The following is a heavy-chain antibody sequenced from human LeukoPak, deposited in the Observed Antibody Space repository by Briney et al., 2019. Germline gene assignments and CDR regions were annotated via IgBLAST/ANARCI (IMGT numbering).Heavy chain of an antibody. CDR3: ARTTGVVASGTNDY. CDR2: IWYDGSNK. V-gene: IGHV3-33*01. Sequence: GGSLRRSCAASGFSFSIYAMHWVRQAPGKGLEWVALIWYDGSNKYYSDSVKGRFTISRDNSKNTLYLQMNSLRAEDTAIYYCARTTGVVASGTNDYWGQGTLVIVSS. CDR1: GFSFSIYA. J-gene: IGHJ4*02. D-gene: IGHD1-1*01.